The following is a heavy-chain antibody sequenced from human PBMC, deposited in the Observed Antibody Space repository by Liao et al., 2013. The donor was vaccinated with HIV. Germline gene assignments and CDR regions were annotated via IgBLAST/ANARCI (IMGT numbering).Heavy chain of an antibody. J-gene: IGHJ3*02. CDR3: ARGEVGVGATTRTAFDI. D-gene: IGHD1-26*01. Sequence: QVQLQESGPGLVKPSETLSLTCTVSGGSISSYYWNWIRQSAGKGLEWIGRIYITGSTNYNPSLKSRVTMSVDTSKNQFSLKLRSVTAADTAVYYCARGEVGVGATTRTAFDIWGQGTRVTVSS. CDR2: IYITGST. CDR1: GGSISSYY. V-gene: IGHV4-4*07.